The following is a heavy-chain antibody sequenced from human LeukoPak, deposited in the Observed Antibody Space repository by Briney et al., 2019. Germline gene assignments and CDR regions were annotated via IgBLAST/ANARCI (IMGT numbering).Heavy chain of an antibody. V-gene: IGHV3-53*01. CDR2: IYRGGTT. Sequence: GGSLRLSCAASGFTFSIFAMYWVRQAPGKGLEWVSLIYRGGTTYYADSVKGRFTISRDNSKNTLYLQMNSLRVEDTAVYYCARASSAPNWYFDLWGRGTLVTVSS. CDR3: ARASSAPNWYFDL. CDR1: GFTFSIFA. J-gene: IGHJ2*01.